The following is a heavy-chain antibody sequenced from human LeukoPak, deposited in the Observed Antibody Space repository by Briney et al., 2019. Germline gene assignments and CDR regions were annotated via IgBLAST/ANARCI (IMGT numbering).Heavy chain of an antibody. J-gene: IGHJ4*02. CDR2: INADGSTT. V-gene: IGHV3-74*01. CDR1: GFTFSTYW. CDR3: ARGPSHSSSWYGLDD. Sequence: GGSLRLSCAASGFTFSTYWMHWVRQGPGKGLVWVSRINADGSTTTYADSVKGRFTISRDNAKNTLYLQMNSPRAEDTAVYYCARGPSHSSSWYGLDDWGQGALVTVFS. D-gene: IGHD6-13*01.